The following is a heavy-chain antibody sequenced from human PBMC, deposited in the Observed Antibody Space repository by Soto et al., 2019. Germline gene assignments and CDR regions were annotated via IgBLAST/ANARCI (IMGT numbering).Heavy chain of an antibody. D-gene: IGHD3-10*01. CDR1: GGSISSYY. V-gene: IGHV4-4*07. CDR2: IYTSGST. Sequence: SETLSLTCTVSGGSISSYYWSWIRQPAGKGLEWIGRIYTSGSTNYNPSLKRRVTMSVDTSKNQFSLKLSSVTAADTAVYYCAREEGVMVRGVIIRDWFDPWGQGTLVTVSS. J-gene: IGHJ5*02. CDR3: AREEGVMVRGVIIRDWFDP.